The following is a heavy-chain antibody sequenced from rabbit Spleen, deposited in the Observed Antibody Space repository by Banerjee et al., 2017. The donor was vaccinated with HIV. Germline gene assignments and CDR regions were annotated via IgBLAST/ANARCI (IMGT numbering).Heavy chain of an antibody. CDR3: ARDPHDTYVTYNL. V-gene: IGHV1S45*01. J-gene: IGHJ4*01. CDR2: IGTGNTVI. D-gene: IGHD6-1*01. CDR1: GLSFSSNYY. Sequence: QEQLEESGGDLVQPEGSLTLTCTASGLSFSSNYYMCWVRQAPGKGLEWIGCIGTGNTVIYYATWAKGRFTISKTSSTTVTLQMTSLTGADTASYFCARDPHDTYVTYNLWGPGTLVTVS.